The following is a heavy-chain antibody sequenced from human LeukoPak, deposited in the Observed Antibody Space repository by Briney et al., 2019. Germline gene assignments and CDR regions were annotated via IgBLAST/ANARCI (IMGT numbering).Heavy chain of an antibody. Sequence: VGSLRLSCAASGFTFSSYSMNWVRQAPGKGLEWVSSISSSSYYIYYADSVKGRFTISRDNAKNSLYLQMNSLRAEDTAVYYCARGSLLVGAFDYWGQGTLVTVSS. V-gene: IGHV3-21*01. CDR3: ARGSLLVGAFDY. CDR1: GFTFSSYS. J-gene: IGHJ4*02. D-gene: IGHD1-26*01. CDR2: ISSSSYYI.